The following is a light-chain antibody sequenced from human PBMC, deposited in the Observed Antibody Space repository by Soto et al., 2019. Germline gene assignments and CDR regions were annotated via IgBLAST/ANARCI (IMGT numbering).Light chain of an antibody. CDR2: AAS. V-gene: IGKV3-15*01. CDR1: QSVGSN. Sequence: EIVMTQSAATLSVSPGERATLSCRPSQSVGSNLAWYQQKPGQAPRLLIYAASTRETGIPARFSGSGAGTECTRTISSLQSEDVAVYYCQQYNVWPLTFGGGTKVDIK. J-gene: IGKJ4*01. CDR3: QQYNVWPLT.